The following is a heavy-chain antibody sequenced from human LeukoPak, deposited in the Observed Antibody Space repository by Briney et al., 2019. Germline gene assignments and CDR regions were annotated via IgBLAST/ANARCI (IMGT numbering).Heavy chain of an antibody. CDR3: ARTIRRGWFDL. D-gene: IGHD2-15*01. V-gene: IGHV4-59*01. CDR2: LYYSGSS. J-gene: IGHJ2*01. CDR1: GASISDYY. Sequence: PAETLSLTCNVSGASISDYYWSWVRQSPEKGLEWIACLYYSGSSHYNPSLRSRVAISGDTSKKQFSLKLTSVTTADTAVYYCARTIRRGWFDLWGRGTLVTVSS.